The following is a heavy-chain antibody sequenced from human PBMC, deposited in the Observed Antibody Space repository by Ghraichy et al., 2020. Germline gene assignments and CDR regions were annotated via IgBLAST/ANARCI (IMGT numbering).Heavy chain of an antibody. CDR3: ARDPGYDFWSCYYTFDY. CDR2: INPNSGGT. J-gene: IGHJ4*02. D-gene: IGHD3-3*01. CDR1: GYSFSDYY. V-gene: IGHV1-2*02. Sequence: ASVKVSCKTSGYSFSDYYIHWVRQAPGQGPEWMGWINPNSGGTKYAQRFQGRVTMTRDASISTAYMELRSLRSDDTAVYYCARDPGYDFWSCYYTFDYWGQGNVVAVSS.